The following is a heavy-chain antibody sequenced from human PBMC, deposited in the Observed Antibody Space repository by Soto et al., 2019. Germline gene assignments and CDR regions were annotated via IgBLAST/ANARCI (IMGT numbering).Heavy chain of an antibody. CDR2: IIPIFGTA. V-gene: IGHV1-69*13. CDR1: GGTFSSYA. J-gene: IGHJ5*02. D-gene: IGHD5-18*01. Sequence: GALVKVSCKASGGTFSSYAISWVRQAPGQGLEWMGGIIPIFGTANYAQKFQGRVTITADESTSTAYMELSSLRSEDTAVYYCARGKYSYAATNWFDPWGQGTLVTVSS. CDR3: ARGKYSYAATNWFDP.